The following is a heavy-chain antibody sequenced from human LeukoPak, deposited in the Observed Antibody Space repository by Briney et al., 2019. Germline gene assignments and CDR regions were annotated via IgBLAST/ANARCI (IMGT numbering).Heavy chain of an antibody. CDR1: GFSLSTSGVG. V-gene: IGHV2-5*01. J-gene: IGHJ4*02. CDR2: IYWNDNK. CDR3: SHVRGTHCSSTTCYGSAYFDY. Sequence: SGPTLVKPTQTLTLTCTFSGFSLSTSGVGVGWIRQPPGKALEWLALIYWNDNKRYSPSLESGLTITKDTPKNQVVLTMTNMDPVDTASYYCSHVRGTHCSSTTCYGSAYFDYWGQGTLVTVSS. D-gene: IGHD2-2*01.